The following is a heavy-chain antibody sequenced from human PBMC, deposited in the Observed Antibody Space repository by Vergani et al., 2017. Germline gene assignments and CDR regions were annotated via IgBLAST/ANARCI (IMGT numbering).Heavy chain of an antibody. CDR3: SXTHCNGGNCFPGS. CDR1: GGSISSSSYY. V-gene: IGHV4-30-4*08. J-gene: IGHJ5*02. CDR2: IYDSGST. Sequence: QLQLQESGPGLVKPSETLTLTCTVSGGSISSSSYYWSWIRQPPGKGLEWIGYIYDSGSTYYNPPLDSRVSISLDTSKNQYSLTLSSVTAADTAVYYCSXTHCNGGNCFPGSWGQGTLVTVSS. D-gene: IGHD2-15*01.